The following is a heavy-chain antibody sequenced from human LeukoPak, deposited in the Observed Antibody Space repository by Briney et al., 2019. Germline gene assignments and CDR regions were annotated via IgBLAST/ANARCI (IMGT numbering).Heavy chain of an antibody. J-gene: IGHJ4*02. D-gene: IGHD3-22*01. CDR1: GFTFSAYA. CDR2: ISPTENKN. V-gene: IGHV3-30-3*01. CDR3: ARDRVAYYYDSSDY. Sequence: GGSLRLSCAASGFTFSAYAMHWFRQAPGKGLEWLAVISPTENKNNYADSAKGRFTISRDNSKNTLYLQMNSLRAEDTAVYYCARDRVAYYYDSSDYWGQGTLVTVSS.